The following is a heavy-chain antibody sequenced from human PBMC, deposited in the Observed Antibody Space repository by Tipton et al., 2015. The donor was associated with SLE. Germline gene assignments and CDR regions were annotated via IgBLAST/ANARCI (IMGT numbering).Heavy chain of an antibody. CDR3: ARDSVWVQGVKGAFDI. CDR1: GFTFSTYA. V-gene: IGHV3-30*04. CDR2: ISYDGSNK. D-gene: IGHD3-10*01. Sequence: SLRLSCAASGFTFSTYAMHWVRQAPGKGLEWVALISYDGSNKYYADSVKGRFTISRDNSKNTLYLQMNSLRAEDTAVYYCARDSVWVQGVKGAFDIWGQGTMVTVSS. J-gene: IGHJ3*02.